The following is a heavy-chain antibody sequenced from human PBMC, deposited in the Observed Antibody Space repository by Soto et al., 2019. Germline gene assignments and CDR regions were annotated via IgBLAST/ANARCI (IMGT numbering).Heavy chain of an antibody. CDR1: GGTFSSYA. D-gene: IGHD4-17*01. CDR3: ARRYVTTGHDYYYYGMDV. J-gene: IGHJ6*02. V-gene: IGHV1-69*13. Sequence: SVKVSCKASGGTFSSYAISWVRQAPGQGLEWMGGVIPIFGTANYAQKFQGRVTITADESTSTAYMELSSLRSEGTAVYYCARRYVTTGHDYYYYGMDVWGQGTTVTVSS. CDR2: VIPIFGTA.